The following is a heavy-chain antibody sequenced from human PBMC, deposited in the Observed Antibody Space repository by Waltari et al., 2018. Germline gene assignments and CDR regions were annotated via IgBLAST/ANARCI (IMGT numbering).Heavy chain of an antibody. CDR1: GGTFSSYA. J-gene: IGHJ4*02. CDR3: AIQTRGSSTTLGGYYFDY. V-gene: IGHV1-69*08. D-gene: IGHD2-2*01. Sequence: QVQLVQSGAEVQKPGSSVKVSCKASGGTFSSYAISWVRQAPGQGLEWMGRIIPIFGTANYAQKFQGRVTITADKSTSTAYMELSSLRSEDTAVYYCAIQTRGSSTTLGGYYFDYWGQGTLVTVSS. CDR2: IIPIFGTA.